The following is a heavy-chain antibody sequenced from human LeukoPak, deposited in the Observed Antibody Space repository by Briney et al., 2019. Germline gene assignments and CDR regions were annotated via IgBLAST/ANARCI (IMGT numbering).Heavy chain of an antibody. J-gene: IGHJ4*02. V-gene: IGHV1-3*01. CDR3: ANPRYDSSGYYYVD. Sequence: ASVKVSCKASGYTFTDYTMHWLRQAPGQRLDWMGWINGGSGNTKYSPEFQGRVTITRDTSASTAYMELSSLRSEDTAVYYCANPRYDSSGYYYVDWGQGTLVTVSS. D-gene: IGHD3-22*01. CDR2: INGGSGNT. CDR1: GYTFTDYT.